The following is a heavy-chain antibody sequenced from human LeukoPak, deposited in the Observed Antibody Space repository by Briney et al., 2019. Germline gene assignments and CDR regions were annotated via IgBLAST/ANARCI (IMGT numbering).Heavy chain of an antibody. CDR2: ISGYNGET. CDR3: AREEGGNYYCMDV. D-gene: IGHD3-16*01. J-gene: IGHJ6*03. V-gene: IGHV1-18*01. CDR1: GYTFTSSG. Sequence: ASVKVSCKASGYTFTSSGISWVRQAPGQGLEWMGWISGYNGETNYVQKFLGRVTMTIDSSTSTAYMELRSLRSDDTAVYYCAREEGGNYYCMDVWGKGTTVTVSS.